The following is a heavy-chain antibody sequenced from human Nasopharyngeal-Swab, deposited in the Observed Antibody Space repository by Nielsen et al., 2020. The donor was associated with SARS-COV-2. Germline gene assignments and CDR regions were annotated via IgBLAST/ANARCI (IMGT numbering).Heavy chain of an antibody. CDR3: VKHQGSSSDQ. J-gene: IGHJ4*02. CDR1: GVIFSKYW. V-gene: IGHV3-74*01. Sequence: GESLKISCVASGVIFSKYWMHWVRQAPGKGLVWVPRVNQDGSRTDYADSVRGRFTISRDNAKNTLYLQMNSLRVEDTAVYYCVKHQGSSSDQWGQGTLVTVSS. CDR2: VNQDGSRT.